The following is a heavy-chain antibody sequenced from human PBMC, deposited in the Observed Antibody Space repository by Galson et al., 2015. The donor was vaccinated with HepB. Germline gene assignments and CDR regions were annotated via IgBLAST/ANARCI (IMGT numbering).Heavy chain of an antibody. Sequence: QSGAEVKKPGESLRISCKGSGYSFTSYWISWVRQMPGKGLEWMGRIDPSDSYTNYSPSFQGHVTISADKSISTAYLQWSSLKASDTAMYYCARRRYYYDSSGYYHDAFDIWGQGTMVTVSS. CDR2: IDPSDSYT. J-gene: IGHJ3*02. CDR3: ARRRYYYDSSGYYHDAFDI. V-gene: IGHV5-10-1*01. D-gene: IGHD3-22*01. CDR1: GYSFTSYW.